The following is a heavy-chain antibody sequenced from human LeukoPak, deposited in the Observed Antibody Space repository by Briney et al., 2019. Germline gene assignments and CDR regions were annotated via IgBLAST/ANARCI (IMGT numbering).Heavy chain of an antibody. Sequence: PGGSLRLSCAASGFTFRNYAMSWVRQAPGKGLEWVSAISGSGGSTYYADSVKGRFTISRDNSKNTLYLQMNSLRAEDTAVYYCAKDSYDFWSGYFDYWGQGTLVTVSS. CDR2: ISGSGGST. V-gene: IGHV3-23*01. CDR3: AKDSYDFWSGYFDY. CDR1: GFTFRNYA. D-gene: IGHD3-3*01. J-gene: IGHJ4*02.